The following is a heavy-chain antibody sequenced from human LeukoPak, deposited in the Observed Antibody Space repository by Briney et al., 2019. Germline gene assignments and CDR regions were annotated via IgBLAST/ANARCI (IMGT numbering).Heavy chain of an antibody. V-gene: IGHV4-59*11. Sequence: SETLSLTCTVSGASLTTHYWSWIRQPPGKGLEWIGYISYIGSTNYSPSLKSRVTISIDTSKNEVSLKLTSVTAADTAVYYCASDSISMNAFDAWGQGTLVTVSS. D-gene: IGHD3-22*01. CDR2: ISYIGST. CDR3: ASDSISMNAFDA. CDR1: GASLTTHY. J-gene: IGHJ3*01.